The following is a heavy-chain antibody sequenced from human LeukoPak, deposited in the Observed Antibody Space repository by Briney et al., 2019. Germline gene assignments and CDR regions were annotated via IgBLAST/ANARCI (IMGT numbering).Heavy chain of an antibody. Sequence: ASVKVSCKASGYTFTSYDINWVRQATGQGLEWRGWMNPNSGNTGYAQKFQGRVTMTRNTSISTAYMELSSLRSEDTAVYYCARFYGSGSYIYYYYGMDVWGQGTTVTVSS. J-gene: IGHJ6*02. D-gene: IGHD3-10*01. V-gene: IGHV1-8*01. CDR1: GYTFTSYD. CDR2: MNPNSGNT. CDR3: ARFYGSGSYIYYYYGMDV.